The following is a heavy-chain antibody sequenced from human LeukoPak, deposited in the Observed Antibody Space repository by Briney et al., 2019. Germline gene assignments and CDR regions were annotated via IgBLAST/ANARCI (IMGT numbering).Heavy chain of an antibody. Sequence: SETLSLTCTVSGGSISSSSYYWGWIRQPPGKGLEWIGSIYYSGSTNYNPSLKSRVTISVDTSKNQFSLKLSSVTAADTAVYYCARGSYYYGSGSYHDYWGQGTLVTVSS. V-gene: IGHV4-39*07. D-gene: IGHD3-10*01. CDR3: ARGSYYYGSGSYHDY. CDR1: GGSISSSSYY. J-gene: IGHJ4*02. CDR2: IYYSGST.